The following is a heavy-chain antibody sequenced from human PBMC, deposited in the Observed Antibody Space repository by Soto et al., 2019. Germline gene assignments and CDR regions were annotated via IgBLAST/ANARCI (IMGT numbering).Heavy chain of an antibody. J-gene: IGHJ5*02. CDR3: ALDRPNYFGSGGGYYKSGGDH. D-gene: IGHD3-10*01. V-gene: IGHV3-23*01. CDR2: ITGNGDTT. Sequence: EVQLLESGGGLVQPGGSLRLSCAASGFIFRIYAMSWVRQAPGRGLDWVSSITGNGDTTYYPDSVKGRFTISRDNSKNPLFLQMNSRRVEDTAVYYCALDRPNYFGSGGGYYKSGGDHWGQGILVTVSS. CDR1: GFIFRIYA.